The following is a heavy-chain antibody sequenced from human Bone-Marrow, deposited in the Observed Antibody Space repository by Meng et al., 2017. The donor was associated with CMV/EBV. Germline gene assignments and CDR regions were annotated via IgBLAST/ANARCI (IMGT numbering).Heavy chain of an antibody. CDR3: ARDLRLYSGSYPHNYYYYGMDV. D-gene: IGHD1-26*01. CDR2: IYSGGST. J-gene: IGHJ6*02. V-gene: IGHV3-53*01. Sequence: GGSLRLSCVASRFTVSSNYMSCVRQAPGEGLEWVSVIYSGGSTYYADSVKGRFTISRDNSKNTLYLQMNSLRAEDTAVYYCARDLRLYSGSYPHNYYYYGMDVWGQGTTVTVSS. CDR1: RFTVSSNY.